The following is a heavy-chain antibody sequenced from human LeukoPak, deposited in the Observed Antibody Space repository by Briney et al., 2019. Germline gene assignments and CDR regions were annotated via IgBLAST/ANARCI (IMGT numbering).Heavy chain of an antibody. CDR3: ARHSAGYKTFFDY. CDR1: GFTLTYYF. J-gene: IGHJ4*02. V-gene: IGHV3-7*04. CDR2: IMQDGSEN. Sequence: GGSLRLSCAAPGFTLTYYFMTWVRRSPGKGLEGVANIMQDGSENYSVDSVKGSFNISRDNAKTSLYLQMNRLRAEDTAVYYCARHSAGYKTFFDYWGQGTMVTVSS. D-gene: IGHD5-24*01.